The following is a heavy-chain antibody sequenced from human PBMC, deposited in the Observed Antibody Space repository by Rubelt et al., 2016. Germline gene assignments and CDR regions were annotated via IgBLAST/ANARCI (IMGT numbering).Heavy chain of an antibody. Sequence: QVQLVQSGAEVKKPGASVKVSCKASGYTFTSYLMVWVRQAPGQGLECLGTINPNGGNTNYAQNVQGRVSMTRDTSTSTVYMELSSLRSEDTAVYYCAREIIAAAGFDYWGQGTLVTVSS. CDR1: GYTFTSYL. CDR2: INPNGGNT. J-gene: IGHJ4*02. D-gene: IGHD6-25*01. V-gene: IGHV1-46*01. CDR3: AREIIAAAGFDY.